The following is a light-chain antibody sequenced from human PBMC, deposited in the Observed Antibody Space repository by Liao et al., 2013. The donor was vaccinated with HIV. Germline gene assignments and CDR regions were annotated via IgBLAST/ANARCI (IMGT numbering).Light chain of an antibody. V-gene: IGLV3-1*01. CDR2: QDS. CDR3: QAWDSSPVV. Sequence: SYELTQPPSVSVSPGQTARITCSGDALPKQYAYWYQQKPGQAPVLVIYQDSKRPSGIPERFSGSNSGNTATLTISGTQAMDEADYYCQAWDSSPVVFGGGTKLTVL. CDR1: ALPKQY. J-gene: IGLJ2*01.